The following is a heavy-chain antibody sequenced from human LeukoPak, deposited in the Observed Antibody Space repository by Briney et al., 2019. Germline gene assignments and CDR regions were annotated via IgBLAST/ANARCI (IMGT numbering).Heavy chain of an antibody. V-gene: IGHV4-59*01. CDR3: ARGQRSYFRAVDD. Sequence: PSETLSLTCTVSGASISSDYWSWIRQSPGKRLEWIGYIHYSGSTNYNPSLKSRVTISLDTPKNQFSLKLTSVTAADTAMYYCARGQRSYFRAVDDWGLGTLVTVSS. CDR1: GASISSDY. D-gene: IGHD1-26*01. J-gene: IGHJ4*02. CDR2: IHYSGST.